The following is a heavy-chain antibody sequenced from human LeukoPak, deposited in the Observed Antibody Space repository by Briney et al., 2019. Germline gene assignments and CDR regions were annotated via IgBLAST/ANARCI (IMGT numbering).Heavy chain of an antibody. D-gene: IGHD3-9*01. CDR1: GGSFSGYY. CDR2: INHSGST. V-gene: IGHV4-34*01. CDR3: ARSNVDILTGYAVRYFDY. J-gene: IGHJ4*02. Sequence: PSETLSLTCAVYGGSFSGYYWSWIRQPPGNGLEWIGEINHSGSTNYNPSLKSRVTISVDTSKNQFSLKLSSVTAADTAVYYCARSNVDILTGYAVRYFDYWGQGTLVTVSS.